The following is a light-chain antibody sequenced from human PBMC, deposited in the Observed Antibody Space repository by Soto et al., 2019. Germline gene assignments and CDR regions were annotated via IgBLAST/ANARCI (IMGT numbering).Light chain of an antibody. CDR2: DAS. V-gene: IGKV3-11*01. CDR3: QQRSNWPPIFT. Sequence: EIVLTQSPATLSLSPGERATLSCRASQSVSSYLAWYQQKPGQAPRLLIYDASNRATGIPARFSGSGSGTDFTVTISSLEREDFAVYYCQQRSNWPPIFTFGPGTKVDIK. J-gene: IGKJ3*01. CDR1: QSVSSY.